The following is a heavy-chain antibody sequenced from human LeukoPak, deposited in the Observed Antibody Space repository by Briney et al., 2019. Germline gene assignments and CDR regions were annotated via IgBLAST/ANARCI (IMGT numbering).Heavy chain of an antibody. J-gene: IGHJ6*02. CDR1: GFTFSSYA. CDR3: ATSQWLRGYGMDV. D-gene: IGHD6-19*01. V-gene: IGHV3-30-3*01. Sequence: PGGSLRLSCAASGFTFSSYAMHWVRQAPGKGLGWVAVISYDGSNKYYADSVKGRFTISRDNSKNTLYLQMNSLRAEDTAVYYCATSQWLRGYGMDVWGQGTTVTVSS. CDR2: ISYDGSNK.